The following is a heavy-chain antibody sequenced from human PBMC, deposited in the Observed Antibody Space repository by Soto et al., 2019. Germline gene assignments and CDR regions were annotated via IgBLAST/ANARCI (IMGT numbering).Heavy chain of an antibody. V-gene: IGHV1-8*01. D-gene: IGHD3-16*01. CDR1: GYSFTNSD. Sequence: ASVKVSCKASGYSFTNSDVSWVRQATGQGLEWMGWMNPGSGDTGYAQKFQGRVTMTRDISIATAYMELSSLRSDDTAIYYCARMATFGSLNWFDPWGQGTLVTVSS. CDR3: ARMATFGSLNWFDP. J-gene: IGHJ5*02. CDR2: MNPGSGDT.